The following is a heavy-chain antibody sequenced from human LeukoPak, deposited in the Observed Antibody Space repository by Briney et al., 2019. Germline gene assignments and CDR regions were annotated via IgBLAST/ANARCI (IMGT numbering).Heavy chain of an antibody. CDR3: ARDVRGPDYYDSSDGS. CDR1: GYTFTDYY. D-gene: IGHD3-22*01. CDR2: INLNSRGT. J-gene: IGHJ4*02. Sequence: ASVKVSCKASGYTFTDYYMHWVRQAPGQGLEWMGWINLNSRGTNYAQKFQGRVTMTRDTSISTAYMELSRLRSDDTAVYYCARDVRGPDYYDSSDGSWGQGTLVTVSS. V-gene: IGHV1-2*02.